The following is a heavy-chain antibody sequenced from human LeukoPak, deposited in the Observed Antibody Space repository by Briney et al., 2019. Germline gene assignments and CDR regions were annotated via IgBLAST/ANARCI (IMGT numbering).Heavy chain of an antibody. CDR2: ISAYNGNT. Sequence: ASVTVSCKASGYTFSSYGISWVRQAPGQGLEWMGWISAYNGNTNYAQKLQGRVTMTTDTSTNTAYMELRSLRSDDTAVYYCARGSSMIVVGSWFDPWGQGTLVTVSS. V-gene: IGHV1-18*01. CDR1: GYTFSSYG. CDR3: ARGSSMIVVGSWFDP. J-gene: IGHJ5*02. D-gene: IGHD3-22*01.